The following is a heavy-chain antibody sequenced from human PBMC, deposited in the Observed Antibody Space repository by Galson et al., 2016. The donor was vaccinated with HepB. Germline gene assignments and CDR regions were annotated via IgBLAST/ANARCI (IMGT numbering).Heavy chain of an antibody. CDR1: GGSVNTGNYY. J-gene: IGHJ4*02. CDR2: IYDTGST. D-gene: IGHD3-10*01. V-gene: IGHV4-61*03. Sequence: SETLSLTCTVSGGSVNTGNYYWTWIRQPPGKGLEWIGYIYDTGSTNYNPSLKSRLIISVDTSKNHFSLNLRSVTAADTALYYCARGTDGSGSPYFDYWGQGTLVSVSS. CDR3: ARGTDGSGSPYFDY.